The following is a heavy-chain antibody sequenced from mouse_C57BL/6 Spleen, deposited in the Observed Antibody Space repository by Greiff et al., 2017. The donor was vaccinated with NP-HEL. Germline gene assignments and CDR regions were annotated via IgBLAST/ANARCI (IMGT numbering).Heavy chain of an antibody. J-gene: IGHJ2*01. CDR1: GYTFTEYT. CDR3: ARHDARGYGSSFLFDY. D-gene: IGHD1-1*01. CDR2: FYPGSGSI. Sequence: AQLQQSGAELVKPGASVKLSCKASGYTFTEYTIHWVKQRSGQGLEWIGWFYPGSGSIKYNEKFKDKATLTADKSSSTVYMELSRLTSEDSAVYFCARHDARGYGSSFLFDYWGQGTTLTVSS. V-gene: IGHV1-62-2*01.